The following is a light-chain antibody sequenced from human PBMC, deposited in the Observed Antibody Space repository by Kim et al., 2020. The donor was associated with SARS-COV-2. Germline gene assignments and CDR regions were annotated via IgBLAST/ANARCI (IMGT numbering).Light chain of an antibody. CDR2: DRS. V-gene: IGKV3-11*01. CDR1: QSISIY. J-gene: IGKJ4*01. Sequence: SPVERATLSCRSRQSISIYSAWYQQSPGETPRLGIYDRSNRATGIPERFSASGSVTDFTLTISSLEPEDFAIYYCQQRNNGPPAVTFGGGTKLESK. CDR3: QQRNNGPPAVT.